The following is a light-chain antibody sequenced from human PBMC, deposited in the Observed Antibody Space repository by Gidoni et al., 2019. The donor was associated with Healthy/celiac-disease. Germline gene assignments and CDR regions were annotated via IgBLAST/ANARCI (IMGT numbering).Light chain of an antibody. CDR1: QSLLHSNGYNY. V-gene: IGKV2-28*01. CDR3: MQALQTPT. Sequence: EIVMTQSPLSLPVTPGEPASISCRSSQSLLHSNGYNYLDWYLQKPGQSPQLLIYLGSNRASGVPDRFSGSLSGTDFTLKISRVEAADVGVYFCMQALQTPTFXQXTRLXIK. CDR2: LGS. J-gene: IGKJ5*01.